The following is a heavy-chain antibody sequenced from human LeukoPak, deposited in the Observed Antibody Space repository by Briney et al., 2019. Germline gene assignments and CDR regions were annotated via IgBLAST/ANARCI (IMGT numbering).Heavy chain of an antibody. D-gene: IGHD4-17*01. J-gene: IGHJ4*02. CDR2: ISSSISTI. CDR3: ARGGDYTGDY. Sequence: VSYISSSISTIYYADFVKGRFTISRDNAKNSLYLQMNSLRAEDTAVYYCARGGDYTGDYWGQGTLVTVSS. V-gene: IGHV3-48*01.